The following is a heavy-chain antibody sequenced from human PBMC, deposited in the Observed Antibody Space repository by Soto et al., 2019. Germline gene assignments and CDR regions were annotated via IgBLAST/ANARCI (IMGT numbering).Heavy chain of an antibody. J-gene: IGHJ6*02. CDR1: GDSVSSNSAA. D-gene: IGHD1-7*01. CDR3: ARGPITGTNPIYYYYGMDV. Sequence: QVQLQQSGPGLVKPSQTLSLTCAISGDSVSSNSAAWNWIRQSPSRGLEWLGRTYYRSKWYNDYAVSVKSRITINPDTSKNQFSLQLNSVTPEDTAVYYCARGPITGTNPIYYYYGMDVWGQGTTVTVSS. V-gene: IGHV6-1*01. CDR2: TYYRSKWYN.